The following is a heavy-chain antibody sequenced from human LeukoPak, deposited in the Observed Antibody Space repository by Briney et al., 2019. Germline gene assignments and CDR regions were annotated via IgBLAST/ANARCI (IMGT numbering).Heavy chain of an antibody. CDR3: ARDNKTSYSYFMDV. CDR1: GGTFSSYA. CDR2: IIPIFGTA. V-gene: IGHV1-69*01. Sequence: SVKVSCKASGGTFSSYAINWVRQAPGQGHEWMGGIIPIFGTANYAQKFQGRVTISADESTSTAYMELSSLRSDDTAVYYCARDNKTSYSYFMDVWGKGTTVTVSS. J-gene: IGHJ6*03. D-gene: IGHD2/OR15-2a*01.